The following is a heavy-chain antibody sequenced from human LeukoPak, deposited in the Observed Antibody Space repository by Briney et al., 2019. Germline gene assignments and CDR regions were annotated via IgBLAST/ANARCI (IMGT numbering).Heavy chain of an antibody. J-gene: IGHJ5*02. V-gene: IGHV1-18*01. CDR3: ARDPSYDSSGYPNWFDP. CDR1: GYTFTSYG. D-gene: IGHD3-22*01. CDR2: ISAYNGNT. Sequence: ASVKVSCKASGYTFTSYGITWVRLALGQGLEWMGWISAYNGNTNYAQMFQGRVTMTTDTSTNTAYMELRSLRADDTAMYYCARDPSYDSSGYPNWFDPWGQGTLVTVSS.